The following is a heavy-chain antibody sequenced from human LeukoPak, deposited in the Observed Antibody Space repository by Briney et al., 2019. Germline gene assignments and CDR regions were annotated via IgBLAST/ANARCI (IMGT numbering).Heavy chain of an antibody. CDR1: SRSISSYY. D-gene: IGHD3-22*01. V-gene: IGHV4-59*08. Sequence: KASETLSLTCTVASRSISSYYWRWIRQPPGKGLEWIGYIYYSGGTNYNPSLKSRVTISVDTSKKQFSLRLSSVTAADTAVYYCAIMGGDSSGNFDDWGQGTLVTVSS. CDR2: IYYSGGT. CDR3: AIMGGDSSGNFDD. J-gene: IGHJ4*02.